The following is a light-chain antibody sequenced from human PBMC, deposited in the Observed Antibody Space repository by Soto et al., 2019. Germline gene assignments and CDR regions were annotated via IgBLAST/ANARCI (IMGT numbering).Light chain of an antibody. CDR1: QSISTY. CDR2: AAS. V-gene: IGKV1-39*01. Sequence: DIQMTQSPSSLPASVGDRVTLTCRASQSISTYLNWYQQKPGKARKLLIYAASSLQIGVPSRLSGSVSGTDFTLTISSLQPEDFATYYCQHSNTIPYTFRQGTKLEIK. CDR3: QHSNTIPYT. J-gene: IGKJ2*01.